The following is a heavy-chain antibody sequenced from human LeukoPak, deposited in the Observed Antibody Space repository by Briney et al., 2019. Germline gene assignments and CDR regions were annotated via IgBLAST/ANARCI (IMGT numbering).Heavy chain of an antibody. J-gene: IGHJ4*02. V-gene: IGHV4-59*01. CDR1: GGYISSYY. D-gene: IGHD5-24*01. CDR3: ARGSRDGYNELHFDY. CDR2: IYYSGST. Sequence: PSETLSLTCTVSGGYISSYYWSWIRQPPGKGLEWIGYIYYSGSTNYNPSLKSRVTISVDTSKSQFSLKLSSVTAADTAVYYCARGSRDGYNELHFDYWGQGTLVTVSS.